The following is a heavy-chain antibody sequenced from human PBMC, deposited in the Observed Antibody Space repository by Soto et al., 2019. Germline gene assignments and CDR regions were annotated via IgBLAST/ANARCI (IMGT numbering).Heavy chain of an antibody. CDR3: SRFPGGSGHD. D-gene: IGHD3-10*01. Sequence: EVQLVESGGGLVQPGWSLKLSCAASGFTFSGSAMHWVRQASGKGLEWVGHIRSKPNNYATAYAASVKGRFTISRDDSKNTAYLKMNSLTTEDTAVYYCSRFPGGSGHDWGQGTLVTVSS. V-gene: IGHV3-73*02. CDR1: GFTFSGSA. J-gene: IGHJ1*01. CDR2: IRSKPNNYAT.